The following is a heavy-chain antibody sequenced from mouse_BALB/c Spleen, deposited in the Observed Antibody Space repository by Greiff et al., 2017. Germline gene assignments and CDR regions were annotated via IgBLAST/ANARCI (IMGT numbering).Heavy chain of an antibody. V-gene: IGHV5-4*02. CDR2: ISDGGSYT. Sequence: EVKLVESGGGLVKPGGSLKLSCAASGFTFSDYYMYWVRQTPEKRLEWVATISDGGSYTYYPDSVKGRFTISRDNAKNNLYLQMSSLKSEDTAMYYCARGYDHDGGHFDYWGQGTTLTVSS. CDR3: ARGYDHDGGHFDY. CDR1: GFTFSDYY. D-gene: IGHD2-4*01. J-gene: IGHJ2*01.